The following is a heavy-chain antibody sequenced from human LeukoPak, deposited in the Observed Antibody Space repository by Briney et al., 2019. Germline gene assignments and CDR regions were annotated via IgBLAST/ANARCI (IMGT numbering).Heavy chain of an antibody. CDR1: GGTFSSYA. Sequence: ASVKVSCKASGGTFSSYAVSWVRQAPGQGLEWMGGIIPIFGTANYAQKFQGRVTITADESTSTAYMELSSLRSEDTAVYYCARLPGGYYDSSGYYYADTDYWGQGTLVTVSS. D-gene: IGHD3-22*01. CDR3: ARLPGGYYDSSGYYYADTDY. CDR2: IIPIFGTA. V-gene: IGHV1-69*13. J-gene: IGHJ4*02.